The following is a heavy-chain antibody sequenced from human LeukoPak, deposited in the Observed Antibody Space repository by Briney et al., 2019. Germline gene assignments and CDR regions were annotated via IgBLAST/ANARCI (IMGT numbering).Heavy chain of an antibody. J-gene: IGHJ4*02. CDR3: AKARVLVPAASGKYYFDY. CDR1: GFTFSSYG. CDR2: IRYDGSNK. D-gene: IGHD2-2*01. V-gene: IGHV3-30*02. Sequence: GGSLRLSCAASGFTFSSYGMHWVRQAPGKGLEWVAFIRYDGSNKYYADSVKGRFTISRDNSKNTLYLQMNSLRAEDTAVYYCAKARVLVPAASGKYYFDYWGQGTLVTVSS.